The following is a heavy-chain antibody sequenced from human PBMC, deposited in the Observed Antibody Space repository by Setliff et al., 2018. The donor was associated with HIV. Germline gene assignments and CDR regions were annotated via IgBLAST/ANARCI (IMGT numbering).Heavy chain of an antibody. D-gene: IGHD4-17*01. J-gene: IGHJ4*02. CDR3: ARGQTSVTLQFDH. Sequence: GGSLRLSCAASGFNFKTYGMTWVRQAPGKGLDWVAHIGSSNHGIHYTASVQGRFTVSRDNANNLLFLQMNNLRDEDTAVYYCARGQTSVTLQFDHWGQGTLVTVSS. CDR2: IGSSNHGI. V-gene: IGHV3-48*02. CDR1: GFNFKTYG.